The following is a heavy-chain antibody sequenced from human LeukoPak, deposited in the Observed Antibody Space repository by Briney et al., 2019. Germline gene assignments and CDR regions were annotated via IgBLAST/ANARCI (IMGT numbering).Heavy chain of an antibody. V-gene: IGHV3-74*03. CDR3: VRSDCFDN. CDR2: VNSDGRFT. Sequence: GGSLRLSCAASGFLFRNYGMHWVRQAPGKGLVWVSRVNSDGRFTKYADSVKGRLTISRDNAKNTSYLQMNRLRAEDTAMYYCVRSDCFDNWGEGTLVTVSS. CDR1: GFLFRNYG. J-gene: IGHJ5*02.